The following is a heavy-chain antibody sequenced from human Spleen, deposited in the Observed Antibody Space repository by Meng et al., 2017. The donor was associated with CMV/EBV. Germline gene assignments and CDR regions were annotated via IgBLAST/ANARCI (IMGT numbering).Heavy chain of an antibody. V-gene: IGHV3-21*01. CDR1: GFTFSSYS. J-gene: IGHJ6*02. D-gene: IGHD2-2*01. CDR3: AREDIVVVPAGHYYYGMDV. Sequence: GESLKISCAASGFTFSSYSMNWVRQAPGKGLEWVSSISSSSSYIYYADSVKGRFTISRDNAKNSLYLQMNSLRAEDTAVYYCAREDIVVVPAGHYYYGMDVWGQGTTVTVSS. CDR2: ISSSSSYI.